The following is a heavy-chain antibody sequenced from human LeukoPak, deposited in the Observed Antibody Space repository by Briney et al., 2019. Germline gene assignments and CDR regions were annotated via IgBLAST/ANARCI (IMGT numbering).Heavy chain of an antibody. Sequence: LSLTCTVSGGSISSGGYYWSWIRQHPGKGLEWVAVIWYDGSNKYYADSVKGRFTISRDNSKNTLYLQMNSLRAEDTAIYYCAKLPATVTSYYFDYWGQGTLVTVSS. J-gene: IGHJ4*02. CDR1: GGSISSGGYY. CDR3: AKLPATVTSYYFDY. V-gene: IGHV3-33*06. D-gene: IGHD4-17*01. CDR2: IWYDGSNK.